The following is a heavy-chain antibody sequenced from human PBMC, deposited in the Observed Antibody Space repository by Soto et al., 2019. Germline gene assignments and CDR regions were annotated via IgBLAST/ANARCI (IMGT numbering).Heavy chain of an antibody. CDR3: ARDSGIYSYGYNPYYYYGMDV. D-gene: IGHD5-18*01. CDR2: IYYGGST. Sequence: SETLSLTCTVWGGCISRGGYYWSWIRQHPGKGLEWIGYIYYGGSTYYNPSLKSRVTISVDTSKKQFSLKLSSVTAADTAVYYCARDSGIYSYGYNPYYYYGMDVWGQGTTVTVSS. J-gene: IGHJ6*02. V-gene: IGHV4-31*03. CDR1: GGCISRGGYY.